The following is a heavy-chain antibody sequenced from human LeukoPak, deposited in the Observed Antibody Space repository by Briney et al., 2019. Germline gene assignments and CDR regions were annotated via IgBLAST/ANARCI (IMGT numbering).Heavy chain of an antibody. Sequence: ASVKVSCKASGGTFSSYAISWVRQAPGQGLEWMGRIIPILGIANYAQKFQGRVTITADKSTSTAYMELSSLRSEDTAVYYCASEILSVAGPTGGFYWGQGTLVTVSS. J-gene: IGHJ4*02. D-gene: IGHD6-19*01. CDR3: ASEILSVAGPTGGFY. CDR2: IIPILGIA. V-gene: IGHV1-69*04. CDR1: GGTFSSYA.